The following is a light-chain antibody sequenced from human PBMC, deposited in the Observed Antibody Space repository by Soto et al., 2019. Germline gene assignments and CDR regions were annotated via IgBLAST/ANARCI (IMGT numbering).Light chain of an antibody. CDR2: EAS. V-gene: IGKV1-5*03. Sequence: DLQMTQSPFSLSASVGDRVTITCRASESVSSRLAWYQQKPGKAPKLLISEASSVESGVPSRFSGSGSGTEFTLTISSLQPDDFATYYCQQYNYYRTFGQGTEVEMK. J-gene: IGKJ1*01. CDR3: QQYNYYRT. CDR1: ESVSSR.